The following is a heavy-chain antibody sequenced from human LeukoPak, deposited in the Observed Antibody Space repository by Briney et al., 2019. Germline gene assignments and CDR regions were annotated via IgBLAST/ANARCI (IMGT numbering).Heavy chain of an antibody. CDR2: ISYDGSNK. D-gene: IGHD3-10*01. V-gene: IGHV3-30*03. J-gene: IGHJ5*02. CDR3: AAYYYGSGSSPLGP. CDR1: GITFSSYG. Sequence: GRSLRLSCAASGITFSSYGMHWVRQAPGKGLEWVAVISYDGSNKYYADSVKGRFTISRDNSKNTLYLQMNSLRAEDTAVYYCAAYYYGSGSSPLGPWGQGTLVTVSS.